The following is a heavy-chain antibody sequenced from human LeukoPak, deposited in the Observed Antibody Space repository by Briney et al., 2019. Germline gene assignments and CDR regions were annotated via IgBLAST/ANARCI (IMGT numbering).Heavy chain of an antibody. Sequence: ASVKVSCKASGYTFTSYGISWVRQAPGQGLEWMGWISAYNGNTNYAQKLQGRVTMTTDTSTSTAYMELRSLRSDDTAVYYCARMKVVVVPAARPGYYYYGMDVWGQGTTVTVSS. CDR2: ISAYNGNT. J-gene: IGHJ6*02. CDR1: GYTFTSYG. D-gene: IGHD2-2*01. V-gene: IGHV1-18*01. CDR3: ARMKVVVVPAARPGYYYYGMDV.